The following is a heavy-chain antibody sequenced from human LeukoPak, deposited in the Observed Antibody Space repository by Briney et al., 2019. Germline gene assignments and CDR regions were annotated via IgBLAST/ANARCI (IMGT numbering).Heavy chain of an antibody. Sequence: HPGRSLRLSCAASGFTFDDYAMHWVRQAPGKGLEWVSGISWNSGSIGYADSVKGRFTLSRDNAKNSLYLQMNSLRAEDMALYYCAKDISQNYYDSSGYYDYWGQGTLVTVSS. CDR2: ISWNSGSI. V-gene: IGHV3-9*03. CDR1: GFTFDDYA. CDR3: AKDISQNYYDSSGYYDY. D-gene: IGHD3-22*01. J-gene: IGHJ4*02.